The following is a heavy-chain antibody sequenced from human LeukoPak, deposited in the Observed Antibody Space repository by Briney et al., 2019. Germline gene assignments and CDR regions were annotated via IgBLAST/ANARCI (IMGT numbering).Heavy chain of an antibody. Sequence: GGSLRLSCAASGFIFSNYWMCWVRQAPGKGLEWVATINRDGSDKYYVDSVKGRFTISRDNAKSSLYLQMNSLRAEDTAVYYCAWLLGGAFDMGGQGTMVTVS. CDR2: INRDGSDK. D-gene: IGHD3-16*01. CDR1: GFIFSNYW. V-gene: IGHV3-7*01. CDR3: AWLLGGAFDM. J-gene: IGHJ3*02.